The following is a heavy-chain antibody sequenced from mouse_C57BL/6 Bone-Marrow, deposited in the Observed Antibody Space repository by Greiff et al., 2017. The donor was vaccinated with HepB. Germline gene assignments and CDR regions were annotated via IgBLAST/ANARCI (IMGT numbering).Heavy chain of an antibody. Sequence: DVMLVESGGGLVQPGESLKLSCESNEYEFPSHDMSWVRKTPEKRLELVAAINSDGGSTYYPDTMERRFTISRDNTKKTLYLQRISLRSEDTALYYCASATVITTGAPYFDYWGQGTTLTVSS. D-gene: IGHD2-4*01. CDR3: ASATVITTGAPYFDY. V-gene: IGHV5-2*01. CDR1: EYEFPSHD. J-gene: IGHJ2*01. CDR2: INSDGGST.